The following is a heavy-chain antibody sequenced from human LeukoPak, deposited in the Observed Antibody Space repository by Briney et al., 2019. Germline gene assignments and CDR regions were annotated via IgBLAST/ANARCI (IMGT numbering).Heavy chain of an antibody. CDR3: AREDTAAGISPFDY. J-gene: IGHJ4*02. V-gene: IGHV3-7*03. D-gene: IGHD6-13*01. CDR2: IKQDGSEK. CDR1: GFTFSSYW. Sequence: GGSLRLSCAASGFTFSSYWMSWVRQAPGKGLEWVANIKQDGSEKYYVDSVKGRFTISRDNAKNSLYLQINSLRAEDTAVYYCAREDTAAGISPFDYWGQGTLVTASS.